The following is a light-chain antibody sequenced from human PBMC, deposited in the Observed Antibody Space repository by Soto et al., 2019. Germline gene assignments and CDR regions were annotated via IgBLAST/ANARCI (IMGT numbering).Light chain of an antibody. CDR1: QSVSSSY. CDR3: QQYGSSRGT. J-gene: IGKJ1*01. CDR2: GAS. Sequence: EIELTQSPGTLPLSPGERATLSCRASQSVSSSYLAWYQQKPGQAPRLLIYGASSRATGIPDRFSGSGSGKDFTLTISRLEPEDFAVYYCQQYGSSRGTFGQGTKVDIK. V-gene: IGKV3-20*01.